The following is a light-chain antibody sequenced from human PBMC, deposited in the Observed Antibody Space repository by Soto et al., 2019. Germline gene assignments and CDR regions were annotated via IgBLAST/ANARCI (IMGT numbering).Light chain of an antibody. V-gene: IGKV1-39*01. CDR1: QSISSY. J-gene: IGKJ3*01. CDR2: AAS. CDR3: QQSYSTPLFT. Sequence: DIPMTQSPSSLSASVGDRVTITCRASQSISSYLNWYQQKPGKAAKLLIYAASSLQSGVPSRFSGSGSGTDFTLTISSLQPEDFATYYCQQSYSTPLFTFGPGTKVDIK.